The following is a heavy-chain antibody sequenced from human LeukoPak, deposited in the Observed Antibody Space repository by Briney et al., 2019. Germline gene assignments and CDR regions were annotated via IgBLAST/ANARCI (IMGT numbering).Heavy chain of an antibody. V-gene: IGHV3-48*04. CDR2: ISSSGSTI. Sequence: GGSLRLSCAASGFTFSSYGMNWGRQAPGKGLEWVSYISSSGSTIYYAEFVKGRFTISRDNAKNSLYLQMNSLRAEDTAVYYCARKGGYGLDFDYWGQGTLVTVSS. D-gene: IGHD5-18*01. J-gene: IGHJ4*02. CDR3: ARKGGYGLDFDY. CDR1: GFTFSSYG.